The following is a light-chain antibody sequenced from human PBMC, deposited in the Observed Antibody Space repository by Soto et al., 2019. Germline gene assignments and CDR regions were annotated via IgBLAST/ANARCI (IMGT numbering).Light chain of an antibody. J-gene: IGKJ1*01. CDR3: QQYNDWPPT. Sequence: EIVLTQSPATLSSFPGDRVTLSFRASQYINTRLAWYQHRPGQAPRLLIYQTSIRAAGIPARFSGSGSGTDFTLTISSLQSEDFGVYFCQQYNDWPPTFGQGTKVDI. V-gene: IGKV3D-15*01. CDR2: QTS. CDR1: QYINTR.